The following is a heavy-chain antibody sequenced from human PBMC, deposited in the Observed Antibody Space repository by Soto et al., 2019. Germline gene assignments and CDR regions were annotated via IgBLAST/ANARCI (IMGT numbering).Heavy chain of an antibody. V-gene: IGHV4-31*03. J-gene: IGHJ6*02. Sequence: QVQLQESGPGLVKPSQTLSLTCTVSGGSISSGGYYWSWIRQHPGKGLEWIGYIYYSGSTYYNPSLKSRVTISVDTSKNQFSLKLSSVTAADTAVYYCARASRAWDDYGENSVLYGMDVWGQGTTVTVSS. CDR1: GGSISSGGYY. CDR2: IYYSGST. CDR3: ARASRAWDDYGENSVLYGMDV. D-gene: IGHD4-17*01.